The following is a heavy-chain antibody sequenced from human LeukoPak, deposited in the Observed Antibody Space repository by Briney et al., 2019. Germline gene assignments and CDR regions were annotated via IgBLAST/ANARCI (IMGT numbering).Heavy chain of an antibody. Sequence: GGSLRLSCAASGFTFSSYGMHWVRQAPGKGLEWVAVISYGGSNKYYADSVKGRFTISRDNSKNTLYLQMNSLRAEDTAVYYCTQGYWGQGTLVTVSS. J-gene: IGHJ4*02. CDR1: GFTFSSYG. V-gene: IGHV3-30*03. CDR3: TQGY. CDR2: ISYGGSNK.